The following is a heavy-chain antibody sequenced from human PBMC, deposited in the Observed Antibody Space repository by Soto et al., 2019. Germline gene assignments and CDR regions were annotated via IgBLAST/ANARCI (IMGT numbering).Heavy chain of an antibody. CDR2: FYYSGST. Sequence: PSETLSLTCTVSGGSISSSTYYWGWIRQPPGKGLEWIGSFYYSGSTDYNPSLKSRVTISVDTSKNQFSLNLSSVTAADTGVYYCAITLAGNYFGMDVWGHGTSVTVSS. CDR1: GGSISSSTYY. CDR3: AITLAGNYFGMDV. D-gene: IGHD6-25*01. V-gene: IGHV4-39*01. J-gene: IGHJ6*01.